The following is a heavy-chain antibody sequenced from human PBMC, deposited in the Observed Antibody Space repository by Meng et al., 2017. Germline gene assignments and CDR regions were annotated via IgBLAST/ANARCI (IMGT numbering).Heavy chain of an antibody. CDR3: TRLMAPTSWGAFDI. V-gene: IGHV3-74*01. J-gene: IGHJ3*02. Sequence: GGSGGWCVRTWGSLGLARRASGLIRGSHWMHWVRQAPGKGPVRVARIDSDGITTAYADSVKGRFTISRDSAKNTLYLQMDRLRAEATAVYYCTRLMAPTSWGAFDIWGQGTMVTVSS. CDR2: IDSDGITT. D-gene: IGHD5-24*01. CDR1: GLIRGSHW.